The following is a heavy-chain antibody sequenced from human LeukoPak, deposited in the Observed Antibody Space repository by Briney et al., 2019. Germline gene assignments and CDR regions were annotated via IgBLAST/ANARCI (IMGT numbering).Heavy chain of an antibody. D-gene: IGHD3-22*01. CDR2: ISGSGGST. J-gene: IGHJ4*02. CDR3: AKDHYYDSSAFDY. Sequence: PGGSLRLSCAASGFTFSSYAMSWARQAPGKGLEWVSAISGSGGSTYYADSVKGRFTISRDNSKNTLYLQMNSLRAEDTAVYYCAKDHYYDSSAFDYWGQGTLVTVSS. V-gene: IGHV3-23*01. CDR1: GFTFSSYA.